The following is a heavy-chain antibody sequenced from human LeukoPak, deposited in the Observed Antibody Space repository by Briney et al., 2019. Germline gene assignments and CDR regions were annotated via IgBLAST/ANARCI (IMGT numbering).Heavy chain of an antibody. CDR3: ARDRIDLPHLGKLFDY. Sequence: PGGSLRLSCAASGFTFSSYSMNWVRQAPGKGLEWVSYISSSSSTIYYADSVKGRFSISRDNAKNSLYLQMNSLRAEDTAVYYCARDRIDLPHLGKLFDYWGQGTLVTVSS. CDR1: GFTFSSYS. CDR2: ISSSSSTI. V-gene: IGHV3-48*01. J-gene: IGHJ4*02. D-gene: IGHD3-16*01.